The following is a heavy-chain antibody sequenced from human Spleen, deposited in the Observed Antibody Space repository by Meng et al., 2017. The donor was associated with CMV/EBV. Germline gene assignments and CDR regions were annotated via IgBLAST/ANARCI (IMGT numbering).Heavy chain of an antibody. CDR3: ARGGLGPRYHFDY. Sequence: GESLKISCAASGFTFSDFAMHWVRQAPGKGLEWVAVISYDGTNKDYADSVKGRFTISRDISKNTLYLQMNSLRPEDTAVYYCARGGLGPRYHFDYWGQGTLVTVSS. D-gene: IGHD1-26*01. CDR2: ISYDGTNK. J-gene: IGHJ4*02. CDR1: GFTFSDFA. V-gene: IGHV3-30-3*01.